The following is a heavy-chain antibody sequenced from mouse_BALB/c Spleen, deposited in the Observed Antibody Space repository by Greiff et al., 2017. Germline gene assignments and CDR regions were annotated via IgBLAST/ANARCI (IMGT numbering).Heavy chain of an antibody. CDR2: IYPGNSDT. CDR3: TDYGYDPYFDV. J-gene: IGHJ1*01. Sequence: EVKLQQSGTVLARPGASVKMSCKASGYSFTSYWMHWVKQRPGQGLEWIGAIYPGNSDTSYNQKFKGKAKLTAVTSASTAYMELSSLTNEDSAVYYCTDYGYDPYFDVWGAGTTVTVSS. V-gene: IGHV1-5*01. D-gene: IGHD2-2*01. CDR1: GYSFTSYW.